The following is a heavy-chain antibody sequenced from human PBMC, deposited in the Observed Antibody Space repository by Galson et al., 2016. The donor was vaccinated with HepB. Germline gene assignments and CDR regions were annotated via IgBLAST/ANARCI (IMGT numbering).Heavy chain of an antibody. D-gene: IGHD2-15*01. CDR2: IWYDGSNK. Sequence: SLRLSCAASGFTFSSYGMHWVRQAPGKGLEWVAVIWYDGSNKYYADSVKGRFTISRDKSKNTLYLQMNSLRAEDTAVYYCARVLRNYCSGGSCYNYYGMDVWGQGTTVTVSS. CDR3: ARVLRNYCSGGSCYNYYGMDV. J-gene: IGHJ6*02. V-gene: IGHV3-33*01. CDR1: GFTFSSYG.